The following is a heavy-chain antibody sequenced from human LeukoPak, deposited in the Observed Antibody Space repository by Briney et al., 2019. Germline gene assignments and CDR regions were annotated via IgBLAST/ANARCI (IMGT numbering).Heavy chain of an antibody. CDR1: GYSFTTYW. J-gene: IGHJ4*02. V-gene: IGHV5-51*01. CDR3: ARPHTLDRTTKYYFDY. CDR2: IYPGDSNT. Sequence: GESLKISCNGSGYSFTTYWIAWLRQMPGEGLEWVGIIYPGDSNTYYSPSFQGQVTISADRSISTAYLQWSSLKASDTAMYYCARPHTLDRTTKYYFDYWGQGTLVTVSS. D-gene: IGHD1-14*01.